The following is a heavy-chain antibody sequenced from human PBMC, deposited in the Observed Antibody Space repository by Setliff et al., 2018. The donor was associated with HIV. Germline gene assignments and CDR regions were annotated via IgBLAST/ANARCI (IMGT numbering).Heavy chain of an antibody. V-gene: IGHV1-18*01. CDR3: ARARLQGIVTAVGPRDNCLDP. J-gene: IGHJ5*02. Sequence: ASVKVSCKASGYSFINYGISWVRQAPGQGPEWMGWISAYTGHTDYAPRLLGRVTMATDTSTSTAYMELRSLTSDDTAVYYCARARLQGIVTAVGPRDNCLDPWGQGTRVTVSS. CDR1: GYSFINYG. D-gene: IGHD1-26*01. CDR2: ISAYTGHT.